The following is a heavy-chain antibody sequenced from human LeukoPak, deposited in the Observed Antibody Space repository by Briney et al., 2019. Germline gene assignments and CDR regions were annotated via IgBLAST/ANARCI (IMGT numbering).Heavy chain of an antibody. J-gene: IGHJ4*02. V-gene: IGHV4-34*01. Sequence: SETLSLTCAVYGGSFSGYYWSWIRQHPGKGLEWIGEINHSGSTNYNPSLKSRVTISVDTSKNQFSLKLSSVTAADTAVYYCARRGRAYRYWGQGTLVTVSS. CDR1: GGSFSGYY. CDR3: ARRGRAYRY. D-gene: IGHD2-2*01. CDR2: INHSGST.